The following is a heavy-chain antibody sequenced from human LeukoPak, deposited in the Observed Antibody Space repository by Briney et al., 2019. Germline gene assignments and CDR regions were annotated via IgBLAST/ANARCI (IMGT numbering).Heavy chain of an antibody. Sequence: GGSLRLSCAASGFIFNNYGLVWVRQAPGKGLQWVSAISNDGGGTTYADFVKGRFTISRDNSKNTLFLQMNSLRAEDTAVYYCAKARSGSSSSCYNYWGQGTLVTVSS. D-gene: IGHD2-2*02. J-gene: IGHJ4*02. CDR3: AKARSGSSSSCYNY. V-gene: IGHV3-23*01. CDR1: GFIFNNYG. CDR2: ISNDGGGT.